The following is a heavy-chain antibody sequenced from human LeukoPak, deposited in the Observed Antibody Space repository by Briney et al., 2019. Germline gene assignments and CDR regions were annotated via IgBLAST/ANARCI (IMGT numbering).Heavy chain of an antibody. V-gene: IGHV3-30*02. CDR2: IHYDSTTE. D-gene: IGHD1-7*01. J-gene: IGHJ4*02. CDR1: GFAFSSYG. CDR3: AKDWNWAIDY. Sequence: GGSLRLSCAASGFAFSSYGMHWVRQAPGKGLEWVAYIHYDSTTEDYAGSVKGRFTISRDNSKNTLFLQMNNLRVEDMAVFYCAKDWNWAIDYWGQGTLVTVSS.